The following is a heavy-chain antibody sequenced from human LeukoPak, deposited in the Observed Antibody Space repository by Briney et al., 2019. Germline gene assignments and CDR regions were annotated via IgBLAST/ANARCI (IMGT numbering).Heavy chain of an antibody. CDR1: GFTFDRFS. CDR2: ITGDAGAK. J-gene: IGHJ5*02. V-gene: IGHV3-43*02. D-gene: IGHD3-22*01. CDR3: ARGSYDSSGPNWFDP. Sequence: AGGSLRLSCTASGFTFDRFSMHWVRQAPGKGLHWVALITGDAGAKYYEDSVRGRFTISRDNSKSSLYLQLNRVTTEDTAFYFCARGSYDSSGPNWFDPWGQGTLVTVSS.